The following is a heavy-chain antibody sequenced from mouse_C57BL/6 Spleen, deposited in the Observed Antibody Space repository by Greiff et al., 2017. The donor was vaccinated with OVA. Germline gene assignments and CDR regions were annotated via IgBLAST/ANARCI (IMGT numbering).Heavy chain of an antibody. CDR1: GFSLTSYG. V-gene: IGHV2-2*01. Sequence: QVQLQQSGPGLVQPSQSLSITCTVSGFSLTSYGVHWVRQSPGKGLEWLGVIWSGGSTDYNAAFISRLSISKDNSKSQVFFKMNSLQADDTAIYYCSNLFDYDGFAYWGQGTLVTVSA. D-gene: IGHD2-4*01. J-gene: IGHJ3*01. CDR2: IWSGGST. CDR3: SNLFDYDGFAY.